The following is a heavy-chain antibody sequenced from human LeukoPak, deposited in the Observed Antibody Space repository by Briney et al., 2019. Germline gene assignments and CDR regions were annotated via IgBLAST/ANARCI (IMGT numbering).Heavy chain of an antibody. D-gene: IGHD3-10*01. CDR1: GGSISSSSSY. CDR3: ARHRVGHLCYFDY. J-gene: IGHJ4*02. CDR2: IYYSGST. Sequence: PSETLSLTCTVSGGSISSSSSYWGWIRQPPGKGLEWIGSIYYSGSTYYNPSLKSRVTISVDTSKNQFSLKLSSMTAADTAVYYCARHRVGHLCYFDYWGQGTRVTVSS. V-gene: IGHV4-39*01.